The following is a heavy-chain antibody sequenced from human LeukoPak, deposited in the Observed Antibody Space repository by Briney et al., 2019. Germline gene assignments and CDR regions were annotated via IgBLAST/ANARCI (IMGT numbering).Heavy chain of an antibody. CDR1: GFTFSSYT. J-gene: IGHJ4*02. V-gene: IGHV3-21*01. D-gene: IGHD6-19*01. CDR2: ISSSSSYI. Sequence: GGSLRLSCAASGFTFSSYTMNWVRPAPGKGLEGVSSISSSSSYIYYADLGKGRFTISRDNAKNSLYLQMNSLRAEDTAVYFCATGGGSGWYDYWGQGTLVTVSS. CDR3: ATGGGSGWYDY.